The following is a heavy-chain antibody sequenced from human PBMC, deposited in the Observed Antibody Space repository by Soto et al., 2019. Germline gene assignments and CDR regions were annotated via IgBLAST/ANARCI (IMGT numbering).Heavy chain of an antibody. D-gene: IGHD2-8*01. CDR3: AADATAWQQMVPSDY. CDR2: IAVGSGYT. V-gene: IGHV1-58*01. Sequence: SVKVSCKASGFTFTSSAFQWVRQARGQRLEWIGWIAVGSGYTNYAQRFQDRVTLTRDMSTATTYMELSRLTSEDTAIYYCAADATAWQQMVPSDYWGQGTLVTV. CDR1: GFTFTSSA. J-gene: IGHJ4*02.